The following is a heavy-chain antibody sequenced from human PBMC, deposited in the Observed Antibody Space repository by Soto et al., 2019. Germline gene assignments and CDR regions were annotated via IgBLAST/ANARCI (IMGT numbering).Heavy chain of an antibody. Sequence: SVKVSCKASGGTFSSYTISWVRQAPGQGLEWMGRIIPILGIANYAQKFQGRVTITADKSTSTAYMELSSLRSEDTAVYYCAREMKHSSSKARHAFDIWGQGTMVTVSS. V-gene: IGHV1-69*04. CDR3: AREMKHSSSKARHAFDI. D-gene: IGHD6-6*01. CDR2: IIPILGIA. CDR1: GGTFSSYT. J-gene: IGHJ3*02.